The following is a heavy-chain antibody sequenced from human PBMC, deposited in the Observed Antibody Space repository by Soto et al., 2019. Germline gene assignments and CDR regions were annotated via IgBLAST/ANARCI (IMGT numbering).Heavy chain of an antibody. CDR3: ARVPYCSSTSCYTRNYCYYGMDV. Sequence: ASVNVSCKASCYTFTSYGISWVRQAPGQGLEWMGWISAYNGNTNYAQKLQGRVTMTTDTSTSTAYMELRSLRSDDTAVYYCARVPYCSSTSCYTRNYCYYGMDVWGQGTTVTVSS. V-gene: IGHV1-18*04. CDR1: CYTFTSYG. CDR2: ISAYNGNT. J-gene: IGHJ6*02. D-gene: IGHD2-2*02.